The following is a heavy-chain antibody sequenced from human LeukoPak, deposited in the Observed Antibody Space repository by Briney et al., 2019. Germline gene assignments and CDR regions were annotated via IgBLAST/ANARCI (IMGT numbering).Heavy chain of an antibody. Sequence: SETLSLTCTVSGGSISSYYWSWIRQPPGKGLEWIGYIYYSGSTYYNPSLKSRVTISVDTSKNQFSLKLSSVTAADTAVYYCARESIAARPTTDYWGQGTLVTVSS. V-gene: IGHV4-59*12. J-gene: IGHJ4*02. D-gene: IGHD6-6*01. CDR3: ARESIAARPTTDY. CDR1: GGSISSYY. CDR2: IYYSGST.